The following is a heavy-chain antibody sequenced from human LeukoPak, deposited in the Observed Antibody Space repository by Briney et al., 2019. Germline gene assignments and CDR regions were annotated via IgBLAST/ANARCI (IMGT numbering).Heavy chain of an antibody. CDR1: GFTFDDYA. CDR2: ISWNSGSI. D-gene: IGHD3-22*01. J-gene: IGHJ4*02. CDR3: AKDMGSGYYYGRFDY. Sequence: GGSLRTSCAASGFTFDDYAMHWVRQAPGKGLEWVSGISWNSGSIGYADSVKGRFTISRDNAKNSLYLQMNSLRAEDTALYYCAKDMGSGYYYGRFDYWGQGTLVTVSS. V-gene: IGHV3-9*01.